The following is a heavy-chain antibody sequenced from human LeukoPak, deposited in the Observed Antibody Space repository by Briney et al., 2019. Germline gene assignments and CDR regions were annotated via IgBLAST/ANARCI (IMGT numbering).Heavy chain of an antibody. D-gene: IGHD3-10*01. CDR3: ATERGIWFGELLYYYYGMDV. Sequence: GASVKVSCKASGYIFTSYGIIWVRQAPGQGLQWMGWISAYNGNTNYAQKLQGRVTMTTDTSTSTAYMELRSLRSDDTAVYYCATERGIWFGELLYYYYGMDVWGQGTTVTVSS. CDR1: GYIFTSYG. CDR2: ISAYNGNT. V-gene: IGHV1-18*01. J-gene: IGHJ6*02.